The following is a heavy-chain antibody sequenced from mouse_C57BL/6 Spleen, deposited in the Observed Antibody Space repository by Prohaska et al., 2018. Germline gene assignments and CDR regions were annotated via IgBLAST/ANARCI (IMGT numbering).Heavy chain of an antibody. CDR1: GFNINNLH. Sequence: VQLHPSFPDLVPPGASVNLSCTASGFNINNLHIHWVKQRPEQGLEWIGRIDTANGKTKYAPKFQGKATITADTSSNTAYLQLSSLTSEDTASYYCAREGEATDYWGQGTSVTVSS. CDR2: IDTANGKT. J-gene: IGHJ4*01. V-gene: IGHV14-3*01. CDR3: AREGEATDY.